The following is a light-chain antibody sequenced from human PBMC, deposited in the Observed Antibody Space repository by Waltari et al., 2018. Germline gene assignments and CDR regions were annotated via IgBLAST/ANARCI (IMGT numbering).Light chain of an antibody. CDR1: TPHIGRNT. CDR3: AAWDDSLKAVL. J-gene: IGLJ2*01. Sequence: QSVLTQPPSASGPPGQTATLSCSGSTPHIGRNTVTWYQQLPGTAPKLLTQSNNQRPSGVPDRFSGSKSGTSASLIISGLQSEDEAEYFCAAWDDSLKAVLFGGGTKLTVL. CDR2: SNN. V-gene: IGLV1-44*01.